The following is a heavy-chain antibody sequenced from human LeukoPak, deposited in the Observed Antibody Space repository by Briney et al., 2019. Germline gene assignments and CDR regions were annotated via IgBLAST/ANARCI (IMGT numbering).Heavy chain of an antibody. CDR1: GFTFSSYA. Sequence: GGSLRLSCAASGFTFSSYAMSWVRQAPGKGLEWVSAISGSGGSTYYADSVKGRFTISRDNSKNTLYLQMNSLRAEDTAVYYCAKGRRGDYYYYYMDVWGKGTTVTVSS. V-gene: IGHV3-23*01. CDR3: AKGRRGDYYYYYMDV. J-gene: IGHJ6*03. CDR2: ISGSGGST.